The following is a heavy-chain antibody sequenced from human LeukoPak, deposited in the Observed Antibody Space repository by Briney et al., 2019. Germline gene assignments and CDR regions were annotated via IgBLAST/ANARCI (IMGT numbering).Heavy chain of an antibody. J-gene: IGHJ4*02. CDR1: GGSISSYY. D-gene: IGHD2-2*01. V-gene: IGHV4-59*01. CDR3: AREAYYQSYFDY. Sequence: SETLSLTCTVSGGSISSYYWSWIRQPPGKGLEWIGYIYYSGSTNYNPSLKSRVTISVDTSKNQFSLKLSSVTAADTAVYYCAREAYYQSYFDYWGQGTLVTVSS. CDR2: IYYSGST.